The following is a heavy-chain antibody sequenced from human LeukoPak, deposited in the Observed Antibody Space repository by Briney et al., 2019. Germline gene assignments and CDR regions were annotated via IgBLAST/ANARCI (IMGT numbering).Heavy chain of an antibody. CDR1: GFTFSSFG. CDR3: AKEGDAYDSYYYYYMDV. V-gene: IGHV3-33*06. CDR2: IWHDGSNK. J-gene: IGHJ6*03. D-gene: IGHD3-16*01. Sequence: PGRSLRLSCAASGFTFSSFGMQWVRQAPGKGLERVAVIWHDGSNKNYADSVKGRFTISRDNSKNTLYLLMDSLRAEDTAVYYCAKEGDAYDSYYYYYMDVWGKGTTVTVSS.